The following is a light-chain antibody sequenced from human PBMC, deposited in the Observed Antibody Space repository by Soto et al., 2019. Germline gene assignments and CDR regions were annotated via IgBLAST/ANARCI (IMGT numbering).Light chain of an antibody. V-gene: IGKV3-11*01. CDR1: QSVSSY. Sequence: DIVLTQSPATLSLSPGERATLSCKASQSVSSYLAWYQQKPGQAPRLLIYDASNRATGIPARFSGSGSGTDFTLTISSLEPEDFAVYYCQQRSVWPITFGQGTRLEIK. CDR3: QQRSVWPIT. J-gene: IGKJ5*01. CDR2: DAS.